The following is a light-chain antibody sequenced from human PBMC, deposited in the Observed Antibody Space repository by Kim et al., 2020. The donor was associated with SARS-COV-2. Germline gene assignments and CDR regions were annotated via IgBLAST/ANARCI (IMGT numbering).Light chain of an antibody. V-gene: IGLV3-1*01. J-gene: IGLJ1*01. CDR3: QAWDSSTASV. CDR2: QDS. CDR1: KLGDKY. Sequence: SYELTQPPSVSASPGQTASITCSGDKLGDKYACWYQQKPGQSPVLVIYQDSKRPSGIPERFSGSNSGNTATLTISGTQAMDEADYYCQAWDSSTASVFGTGTKVTVL.